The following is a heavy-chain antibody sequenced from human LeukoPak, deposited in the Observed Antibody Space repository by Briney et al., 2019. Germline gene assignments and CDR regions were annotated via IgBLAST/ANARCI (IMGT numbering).Heavy chain of an antibody. CDR2: ISGSGGNT. D-gene: IGHD3-9*01. Sequence: GGSLRLSCAASGFTFSNYAMSWVRQAPGKGLEWVSAISGSGGNTYYADSVKGRFTISRDNSKNTLYLQINSLRAEDTAVYYCAKSNPYYDILTGSYNVKDFDSWSQGTLVNV. J-gene: IGHJ4*02. CDR3: AKSNPYYDILTGSYNVKDFDS. CDR1: GFTFSNYA. V-gene: IGHV3-23*01.